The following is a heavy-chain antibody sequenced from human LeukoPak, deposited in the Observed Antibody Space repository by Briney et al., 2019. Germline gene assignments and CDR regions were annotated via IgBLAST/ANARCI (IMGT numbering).Heavy chain of an antibody. D-gene: IGHD1-26*01. CDR1: GFAFSSYA. Sequence: PGGSLRLSCAASGFAFSSYAMSWVRQAPGKGLEWISYISVSSSSITYADSVKGRFTTSRDNAQNSFYLQMNSLRADDTAVYYCARDRVGATEFDYWGQGTLVTVSS. J-gene: IGHJ4*02. CDR2: ISVSSSSI. CDR3: ARDRVGATEFDY. V-gene: IGHV3-48*03.